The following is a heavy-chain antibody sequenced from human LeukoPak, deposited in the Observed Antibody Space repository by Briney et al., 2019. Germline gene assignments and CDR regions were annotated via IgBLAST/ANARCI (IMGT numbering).Heavy chain of an antibody. CDR3: ARNGVKAMGAPNWP. J-gene: IGHJ5*02. CDR2: INPNSGGT. CDR1: GYTFTGYY. D-gene: IGHD1-1*01. Sequence: ASVKVPCKASGYTFTGYYMHWVRQAPGQGLEWMGWINPNSGGTNYAQKFQGRVTMTRDTSISTAYMELSRLRSDDTAVYYCARNGVKAMGAPNWPWGQGTLVTVSS. V-gene: IGHV1-2*02.